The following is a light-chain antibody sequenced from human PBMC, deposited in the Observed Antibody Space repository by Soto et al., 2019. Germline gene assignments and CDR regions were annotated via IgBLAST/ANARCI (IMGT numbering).Light chain of an antibody. CDR2: KAS. V-gene: IGKV1-5*03. CDR3: QQHNQWPIT. J-gene: IGKJ5*01. Sequence: DIQMTQSPSALSASVGDRVNITCRASQSISTWLAWYQQKPGVAPKLLMYKASSLDSGVPSRFSGSGSGTEFTLTISSLQSEDSAVYYCQQHNQWPITFGQGTRLEIK. CDR1: QSISTW.